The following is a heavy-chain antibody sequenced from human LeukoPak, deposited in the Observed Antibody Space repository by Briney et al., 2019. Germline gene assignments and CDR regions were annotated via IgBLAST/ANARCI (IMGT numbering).Heavy chain of an antibody. CDR2: IYYSGST. J-gene: IGHJ4*02. CDR3: ARHSAGDSVDY. D-gene: IGHD2-21*01. V-gene: IGHV4-39*01. CDR1: GGSISSSSYY. Sequence: SETLSLTCTVSGGSISSSSYYWGWIRQPPGKGLEWIGSIYYSGSTYYNPSLKSRVTISVDTSKNQFSLKLSSVTAADTAVYYCARHSAGDSVDYWGQGTLVTVSS.